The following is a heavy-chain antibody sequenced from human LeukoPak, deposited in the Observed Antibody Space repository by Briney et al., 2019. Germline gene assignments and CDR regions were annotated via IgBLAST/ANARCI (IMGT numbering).Heavy chain of an antibody. V-gene: IGHV4-59*01. J-gene: IGHJ3*02. D-gene: IGHD4-17*01. CDR1: GGSISSYY. Sequence: ASGTLSLTCTVSGGSISSYYWSWIRQPPGKGLDWIGYVYYSGSTNYNPSLKSRVIISVDTSKNQFFLNLIPVTAADTAVYYCARGTAQTVNTYAFDMWGQGTMVTVSS. CDR3: ARGTAQTVNTYAFDM. CDR2: VYYSGST.